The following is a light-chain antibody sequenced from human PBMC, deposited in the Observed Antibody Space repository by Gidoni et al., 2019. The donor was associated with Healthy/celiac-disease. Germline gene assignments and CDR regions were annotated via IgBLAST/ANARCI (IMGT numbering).Light chain of an antibody. Sequence: EIVLTQSPATLSLSPGERATLSCRASQSVSSYLAWYQQKPGQAPRLLIYDASNRATGIPARFSGSGSGTDFTLTISSLEPEDFAVYYCQQRSNWPPAVTFXGXTKEEIK. CDR3: QQRSNWPPAVT. CDR2: DAS. V-gene: IGKV3-11*01. J-gene: IGKJ4*01. CDR1: QSVSSY.